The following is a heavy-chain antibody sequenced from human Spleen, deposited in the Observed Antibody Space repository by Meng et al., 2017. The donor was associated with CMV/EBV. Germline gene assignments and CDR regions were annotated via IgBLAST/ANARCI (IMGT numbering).Heavy chain of an antibody. V-gene: IGHV4-61*01. J-gene: IGHJ4*02. CDR3: AGGGLEYYFDY. CDR1: GASGGTCSYC. Sequence: TVSGASGGTCSYCWSWIRQPPGGGLEWIGYIYYRGKIDSNPSLENRVTISMDTSKNQFSLKLNFVTAADTAVYFCAGGGLEYYFDYWGQGRLVTVSS. D-gene: IGHD3-3*01. CDR2: IYYRGKI.